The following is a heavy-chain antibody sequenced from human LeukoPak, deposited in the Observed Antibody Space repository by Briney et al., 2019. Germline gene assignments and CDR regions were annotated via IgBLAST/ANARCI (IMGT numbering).Heavy chain of an antibody. J-gene: IGHJ6*04. CDR1: GFTLSSSW. D-gene: IGHD6-19*01. CDR3: ARDFRYDSGWYLYYYYYYGMDV. Sequence: GGSMRLSCAPSGFTLSSSWMHWVRQAPGEGLVWVSCINSDVKRTRYADSVKGRFTISRDNGKNTLYLQMNSLRAEDTAVYYCARDFRYDSGWYLYYYYYYGMDVWGKGTTVTVSS. V-gene: IGHV3-74*01. CDR2: INSDVKRT.